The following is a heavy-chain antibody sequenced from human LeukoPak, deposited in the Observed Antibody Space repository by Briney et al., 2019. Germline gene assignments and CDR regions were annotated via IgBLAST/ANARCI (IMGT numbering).Heavy chain of an antibody. V-gene: IGHV3-48*01. CDR1: GFTFGSYS. D-gene: IGHD2-21*01. CDR2: ISSSSSTI. Sequence: PGGSLRLSCAASGFTFGSYSMNWVRQAPGKGLEWVSYISSSSSTIYYADSVKGRFTISRDNAKNSLYLQMNSLRAEDTAVYYCARVFSSSDYWGQGTLVTVSS. J-gene: IGHJ4*02. CDR3: ARVFSSSDY.